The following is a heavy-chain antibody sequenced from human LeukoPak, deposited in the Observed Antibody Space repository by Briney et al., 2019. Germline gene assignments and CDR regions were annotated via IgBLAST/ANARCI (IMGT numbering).Heavy chain of an antibody. J-gene: IGHJ4*02. CDR1: GYTFTDYY. V-gene: IGHV1-2*02. D-gene: IGHD2-2*02. CDR2: INPKSGVT. Sequence: ASVKVSCKASGYTFTDYYLHWVRQAPGQGLEWMGWINPKSGVTNSAQNFQGRVTMTRDTSISTADMELSRLRSDDTAVYFCARGKCSSTDCYMESGFDYWGQGTLVTVSS. CDR3: ARGKCSSTDCYMESGFDY.